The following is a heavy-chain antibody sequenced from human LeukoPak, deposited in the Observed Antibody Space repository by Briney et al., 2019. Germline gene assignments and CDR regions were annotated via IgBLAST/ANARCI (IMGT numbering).Heavy chain of an antibody. CDR3: ARSIAATDNTY. Sequence: ASVKVSCKASGYTFTSYSLHWVRQAPGQRLKWMGWINVGNGDTKYSQKFQGRVTITRDTSASTVYMELSGLRSEDTAVYYCARSIAATDNTYWGQGTLVTVSS. D-gene: IGHD6-13*01. V-gene: IGHV1-3*01. CDR1: GYTFTSYS. CDR2: INVGNGDT. J-gene: IGHJ4*02.